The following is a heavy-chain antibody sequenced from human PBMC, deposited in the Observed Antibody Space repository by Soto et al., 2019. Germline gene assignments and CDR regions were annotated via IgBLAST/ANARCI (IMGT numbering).Heavy chain of an antibody. D-gene: IGHD1-20*01. CDR2: IYPGDSDT. V-gene: IGHV5-51*01. CDR3: ASGLTYNWKAGSYYYYGMDV. CDR1: GYSFTSYW. J-gene: IGHJ6*02. Sequence: GESLKISCKGSGYSFTSYWIGWVRQMPGKGLEWMGIIYPGDSDTRYSPSFQGQVTISADKSISTAYLQWSSLKASDTAMYYCASGLTYNWKAGSYYYYGMDVWGQGTTVPVS.